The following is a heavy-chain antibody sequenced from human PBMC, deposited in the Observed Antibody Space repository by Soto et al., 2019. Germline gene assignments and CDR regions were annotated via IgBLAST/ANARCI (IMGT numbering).Heavy chain of an antibody. CDR2: ISAYNGNT. Sequence: ASVKVSCKASGYTFTSYGISWVRQAPGQGLEWMGWISAYNGNTNYAQKLQGRVTMTTDTSTSTAYMELRSLRSDDTAVYYCARDRTPYYYYYYYMDVWGKGTTVTVSS. V-gene: IGHV1-18*01. CDR3: ARDRTPYYYYYYYMDV. J-gene: IGHJ6*03. CDR1: GYTFTSYG.